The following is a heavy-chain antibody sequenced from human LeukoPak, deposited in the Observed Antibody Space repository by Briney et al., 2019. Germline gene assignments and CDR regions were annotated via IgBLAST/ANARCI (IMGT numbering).Heavy chain of an antibody. J-gene: IGHJ6*02. CDR3: AKVSLKGYYYYGLDV. CDR1: EFTFDGYA. V-gene: IGHV3-9*01. Sequence: GGSLRLSCAASEFTFDGYAMHWVQQTPGKGLEWVSGITWDSGNKHYADSVKGRFTISRDNAKKSLYLQMNSLTAADTALYHCAKVSLKGYYYYGLDVWGQGTTVTVSS. CDR2: ITWDSGNK.